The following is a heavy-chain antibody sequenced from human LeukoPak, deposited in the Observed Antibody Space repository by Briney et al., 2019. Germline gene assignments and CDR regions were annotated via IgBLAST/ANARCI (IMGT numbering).Heavy chain of an antibody. D-gene: IGHD3-16*01. Sequence: SETLSLTCAVSGYSVSTGYYWAWIRQPPGKGLEWIGSIYHSGSSYYNPSLKSRVIISVDTYKNQFSLKMTSVTAADTAIYYCARLFWGIGAFDIWGQGTMVTISS. J-gene: IGHJ3*02. CDR3: ARLFWGIGAFDI. V-gene: IGHV4-38-2*01. CDR1: GYSVSTGYY. CDR2: IYHSGSS.